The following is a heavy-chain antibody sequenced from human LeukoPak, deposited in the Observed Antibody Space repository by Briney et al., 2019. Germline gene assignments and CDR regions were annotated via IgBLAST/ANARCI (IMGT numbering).Heavy chain of an antibody. V-gene: IGHV1-8*01. CDR3: AREVRVRTYYDFWSGYYGLDY. J-gene: IGHJ4*02. Sequence: GASVKVSCKASGYTFTSYDINWVRQATGQGLEWMGWMNPNSGNTGYAQKFQGRVTMTRNTSISTAYMELSSLRSEDTAVYYCAREVRVRTYYDFWSGYYGLDYWGQGTLVTVSS. D-gene: IGHD3-3*01. CDR1: GYTFTSYD. CDR2: MNPNSGNT.